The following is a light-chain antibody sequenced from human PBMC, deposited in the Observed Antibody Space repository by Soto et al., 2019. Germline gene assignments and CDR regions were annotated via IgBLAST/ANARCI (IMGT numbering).Light chain of an antibody. V-gene: IGLV2-11*01. CDR3: CSWAGNSLV. J-gene: IGLJ3*02. CDR2: DVN. CDR1: SSDVGGYNY. Sequence: QSALTQPRSVSGSPGQSVTISCTGNSSDVGGYNYVSWYQQHPCKAPKIKIYDVNERPAGVPDRFSGSKSGNTASLTISGLQAEDEADYYCCSWAGNSLVFGGGTQLTV.